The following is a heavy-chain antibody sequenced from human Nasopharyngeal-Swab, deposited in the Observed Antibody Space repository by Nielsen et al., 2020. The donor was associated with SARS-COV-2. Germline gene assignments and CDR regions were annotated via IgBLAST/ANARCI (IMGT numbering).Heavy chain of an antibody. Sequence: SETLSLTCTVSGGSISSYYWSWIRQPPGKGLEWIGYIYYSGSTNYNPSLKSRVTISVDTSKNQFSLKLSSVTAADTAVYYCARARDCSSTSCYYAGGMDVWGQGTTVTVSS. J-gene: IGHJ6*02. CDR3: ARARDCSSTSCYYAGGMDV. CDR1: GGSISSYY. V-gene: IGHV4-59*01. D-gene: IGHD2-2*01. CDR2: IYYSGST.